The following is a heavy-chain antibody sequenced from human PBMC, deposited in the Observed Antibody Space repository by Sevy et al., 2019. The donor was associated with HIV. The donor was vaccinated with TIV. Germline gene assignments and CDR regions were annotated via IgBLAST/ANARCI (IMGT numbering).Heavy chain of an antibody. D-gene: IGHD5-12*01. CDR1: GFTFKSYW. CDR3: AREGSAYDTYYYHYAMDV. Sequence: GGSLRLSCAASGFTFKSYWMTWVRQAPGKGLEGVANINQDGREKYYSDSLKGRFSISRDNSKNSVHLQINTLRAGDTAVYYCAREGSAYDTYYYHYAMDVWGQGTTVTVSS. J-gene: IGHJ6*02. CDR2: INQDGREK. V-gene: IGHV3-7*01.